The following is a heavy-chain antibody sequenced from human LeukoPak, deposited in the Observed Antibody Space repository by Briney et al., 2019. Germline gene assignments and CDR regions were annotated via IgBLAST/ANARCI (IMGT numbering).Heavy chain of an antibody. V-gene: IGHV4-38-2*02. CDR1: GYSISSGYY. J-gene: IGHJ5*02. Sequence: SETLSLTCTVSGYSISSGYYWGWIRQPPGKGLEWIGSIYHSGSTYYNPSLKSRVTISVDTSKNQFSLKLSSVTAADTAVYYCARHELGYSGYAYWFDPWGQGTLVTVSS. D-gene: IGHD5-12*01. CDR2: IYHSGST. CDR3: ARHELGYSGYAYWFDP.